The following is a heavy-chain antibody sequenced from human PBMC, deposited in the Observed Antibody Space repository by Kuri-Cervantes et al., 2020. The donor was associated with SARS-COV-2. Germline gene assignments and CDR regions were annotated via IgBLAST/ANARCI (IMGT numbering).Heavy chain of an antibody. V-gene: IGHV3-11*06. J-gene: IGHJ4*02. D-gene: IGHD2-2*02. CDR2: IGPSNTYI. CDR1: GFTFSDYY. Sequence: GGSLRLSCAASGFTFSDYYMSWIRQAPGKGLEWVSGIGPSNTYIYYADSVKGRFIISRDNAKNSLYLQMNSLRVEDTAVYYCAKGCSSTSCYKVLYYWGQGTLVTVSS. CDR3: AKGCSSTSCYKVLYY.